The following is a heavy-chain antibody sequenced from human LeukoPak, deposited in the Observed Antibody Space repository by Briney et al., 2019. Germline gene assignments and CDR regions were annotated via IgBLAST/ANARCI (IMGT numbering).Heavy chain of an antibody. D-gene: IGHD1-7*01. J-gene: IGHJ6*03. Sequence: PSETLSLTCTVSGGSISSYYWSWIRQPPGKGLEWIGYIYYSGSTNYNPSLKSRVTISVDTSKNQFSLKLSSVTAADTAVYYCARDPTEKNYGGGWHYMDVWGKGTTVTVSS. CDR1: GGSISSYY. CDR3: ARDPTEKNYGGGWHYMDV. V-gene: IGHV4-59*01. CDR2: IYYSGST.